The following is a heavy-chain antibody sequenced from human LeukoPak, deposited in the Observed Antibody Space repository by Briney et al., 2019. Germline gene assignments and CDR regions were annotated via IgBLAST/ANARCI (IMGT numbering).Heavy chain of an antibody. J-gene: IGHJ4*02. CDR1: GFTFSSYA. CDR3: AKQRSEVVVAATNY. Sequence: GGSLRLSSAASGFTFSSYAMTSVRQAPGKGLEWVSSITGGGDTTYYAASVRGRFTISRDNSKNTLSLQTNSLRAEDTAVYYCAKQRSEVVVAATNYWGQGTLVTVSS. D-gene: IGHD2-15*01. CDR2: ITGGGDTT. V-gene: IGHV3-23*01.